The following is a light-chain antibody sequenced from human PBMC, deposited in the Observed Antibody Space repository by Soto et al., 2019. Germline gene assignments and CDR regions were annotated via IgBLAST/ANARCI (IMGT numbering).Light chain of an antibody. CDR3: QQHNNSPWT. CDR2: DVS. J-gene: IGKJ1*01. V-gene: IGKV1-5*01. CDR1: QSIGDW. Sequence: DIQMTQSPSALSASVGDRVTITCRASQSIGDWVAWYQQKPGKAPKVLIYDVSRLESGVPSRFSGSGSGTKFTLAISSLQPDDFATYYCQQHNNSPWTFGRGTKVEIK.